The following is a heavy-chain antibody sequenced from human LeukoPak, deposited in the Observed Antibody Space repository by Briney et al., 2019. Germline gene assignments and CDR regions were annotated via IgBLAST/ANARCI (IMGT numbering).Heavy chain of an antibody. Sequence: KPSETLSLTCTVSGGSFSNYYWSWIRQPAGKGLEWIGRIYTSGSTNYSPSVKSRVTMSVDTSNNQFSLKLTPVTAADTAVYYCARQPPQYYGMDVWGQGTTVTVSS. CDR2: IYTSGST. D-gene: IGHD1-14*01. CDR1: GGSFSNYY. V-gene: IGHV4-4*07. CDR3: ARQPPQYYGMDV. J-gene: IGHJ6*02.